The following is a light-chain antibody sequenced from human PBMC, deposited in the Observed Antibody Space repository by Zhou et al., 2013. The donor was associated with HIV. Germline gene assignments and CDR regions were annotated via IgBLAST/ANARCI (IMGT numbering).Light chain of an antibody. CDR3: QQFNSYPFLT. CDR2: KAF. CDR1: QSISSW. J-gene: IGKJ4*01. Sequence: DIQMTQSPSTLSASVGDSVTITCRASQSISSWLAWYQQKPGKAPKLLIYKAFSLESGVSSRFSGSGSGTEFTLTISSLQPDDFATYYCQQFNSYPFLTFGGGTKVEIK. V-gene: IGKV1-5*03.